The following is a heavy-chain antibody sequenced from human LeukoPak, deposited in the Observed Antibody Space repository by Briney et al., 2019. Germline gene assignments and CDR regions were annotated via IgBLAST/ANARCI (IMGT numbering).Heavy chain of an antibody. V-gene: IGHV1-2*02. J-gene: IGHJ6*02. Sequence: ASVKVSCKASGYSFTAFYMHWVRQAPGQGLEWMGWINPNSGGTNYAQKFQGRVTMTRDTSISTAYMELSRLRSDDTAVYYCARVRTTVTTSSGMDVWGQGTTVTVSS. CDR3: ARVRTTVTTSSGMDV. CDR1: GYSFTAFY. D-gene: IGHD4-17*01. CDR2: INPNSGGT.